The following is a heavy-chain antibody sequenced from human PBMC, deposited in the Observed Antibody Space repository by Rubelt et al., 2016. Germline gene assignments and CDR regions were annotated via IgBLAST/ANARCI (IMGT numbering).Heavy chain of an antibody. CDR2: ISYDGSNK. J-gene: IGHJ6*02. CDR3: AHLRFLEWFVDVNGMDV. Sequence: SYAMHWVRQAPGKGLEWVAVISYDGSNKYYADSVKGRFTISRDNAKNSLYLQMNSLRDEDTAVYYCAHLRFLEWFVDVNGMDVWGQGTTVTVSS. V-gene: IGHV3-30*04. CDR1: SYA. D-gene: IGHD3-3*01.